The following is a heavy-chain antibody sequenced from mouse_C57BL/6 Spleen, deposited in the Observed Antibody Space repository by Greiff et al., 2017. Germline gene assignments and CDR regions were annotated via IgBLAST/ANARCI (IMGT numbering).Heavy chain of an antibody. D-gene: IGHD1-1*01. Sequence: VQLKESGPELVKPGASVKIPCKASGYTFTDYNMDWVKQSHGKSLEWIGDINPNNGGTIYNQKFKGKATLTVDKSSSTAYMELRSLTSEDTAVYYCARSLYYGSSYYAMDYWGQGTSVTVSS. V-gene: IGHV1-18*01. CDR3: ARSLYYGSSYYAMDY. CDR1: GYTFTDYN. CDR2: INPNNGGT. J-gene: IGHJ4*01.